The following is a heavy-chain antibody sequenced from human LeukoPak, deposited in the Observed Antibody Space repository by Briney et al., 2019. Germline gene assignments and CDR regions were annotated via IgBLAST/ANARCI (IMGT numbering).Heavy chain of an antibody. CDR1: GFTFSSYA. CDR2: ITDSGGTT. D-gene: IGHD3-10*01. V-gene: IGHV3-23*01. Sequence: GESLRLSCAASGFTFSSYAMSWVRQAPGKGLEWVSTITDSGGTTYYADSVKGRFTISRDNSKNTLYLQVNSLRDEDTAVYYCAKVPYSDYGAGRPPFMDVWGHGTTVAISS. J-gene: IGHJ6*02. CDR3: AKVPYSDYGAGRPPFMDV.